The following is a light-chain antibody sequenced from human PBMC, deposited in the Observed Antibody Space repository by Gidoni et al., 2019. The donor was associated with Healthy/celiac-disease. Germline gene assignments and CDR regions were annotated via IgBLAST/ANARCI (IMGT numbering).Light chain of an antibody. J-gene: IGKJ4*01. CDR2: GAS. CDR1: QSVSSSS. CDR3: QQYGSSPLT. V-gene: IGKV3-20*01. Sequence: EIVFTHSPGTLSLSPGERATLSCRASQSVSSSSLAWYQQKPGQAPRLLIYGASSRDTGIPDRFSGSGSGTDFTLTISRLEPEDIAVYYCQQYGSSPLTFGGGTKVEIK.